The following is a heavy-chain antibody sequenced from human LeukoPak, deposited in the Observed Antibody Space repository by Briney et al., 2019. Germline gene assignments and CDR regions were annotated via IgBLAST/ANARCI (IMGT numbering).Heavy chain of an antibody. CDR2: IVNDGGNA. J-gene: IGHJ4*02. Sequence: GGSLRLSCAASGFTSSTYGMQWVRQAPGKGLEWVAVIVNDGGNAHYADSVRGRFTISRDNSKNTLYLQMNSLRAEDTAVYYCARDSITGDNSLDYWGRGTLVTVSS. CDR3: ARDSITGDNSLDY. CDR1: GFTSSTYG. D-gene: IGHD7-27*01. V-gene: IGHV3-33*05.